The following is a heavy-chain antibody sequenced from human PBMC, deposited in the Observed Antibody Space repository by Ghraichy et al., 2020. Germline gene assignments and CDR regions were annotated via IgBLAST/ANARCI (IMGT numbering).Heavy chain of an antibody. CDR1: GFTFTNSW. D-gene: IGHD3-10*01. J-gene: IGHJ4*02. CDR2: IKPDGSET. V-gene: IGHV3-7*04. CDR3: ARDILRPGIIRGVIDY. Sequence: LSLTCAASGFTFTNSWMTWVRQAPGKGLEWVANIKPDGSETYYVGSVKGRFIISRDNAKNSLYLQMNSLRAEDTAVYYCARDILRPGIIRGVIDYWGQGTLVTVSS.